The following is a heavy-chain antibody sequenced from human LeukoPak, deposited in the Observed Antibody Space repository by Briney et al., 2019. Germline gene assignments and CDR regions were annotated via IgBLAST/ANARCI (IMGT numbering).Heavy chain of an antibody. CDR2: ISSSSSYI. V-gene: IGHV3-21*01. D-gene: IGHD3-22*01. J-gene: IGHJ5*02. Sequence: GGSLRLSCAASGFTFSSYSMNWVRQAPGKGLEWVSSISSSSSYIYYADSAKGRFTISRDNAKNPLYLQMNSLRAEDTAVYYCARDYYDSSGYYWYNWFDPWGQGTLVSVSS. CDR1: GFTFSSYS. CDR3: ARDYYDSSGYYWYNWFDP.